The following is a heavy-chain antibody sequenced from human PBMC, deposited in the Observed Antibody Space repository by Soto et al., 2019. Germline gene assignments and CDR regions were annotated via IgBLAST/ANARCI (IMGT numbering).Heavy chain of an antibody. CDR2: INVGNGDT. D-gene: IGHD1-1*01. J-gene: IGHJ6*02. V-gene: IGHV1-3*01. CDR1: GYSFNRYC. CDR3: ARDGETLERMYKTGLDV. Sequence: QVQLVQSETEVKKPGASVKFSCKASGYSFNRYCMHWVRQAPGQGLERVGWINVGNGDTNCSQNLQGRASITRDTSARTRYMDVSRLTCEDTAADYRARDGETLERMYKTGLDVWAQGAPVTFSS.